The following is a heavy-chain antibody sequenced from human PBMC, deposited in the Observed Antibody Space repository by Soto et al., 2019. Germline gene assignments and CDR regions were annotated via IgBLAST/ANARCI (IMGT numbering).Heavy chain of an antibody. D-gene: IGHD3-9*01. CDR1: GGSISSGGHY. V-gene: IGHV4-31*03. J-gene: IGHJ6*03. CDR3: ARGRDFDCLLPSYYMDV. CDR2: IYYSGST. Sequence: QVQLQASGPGLVKPSQTLSLTCTVSGGSISSGGHYWICILQHPGKALEWFGYIYYSGSTYYNPSLKNRVTIAVATFKNHFSGKLSSVTAADTGVDYWARGRDFDCLLPSYYMDVWGKGTTVTVSS.